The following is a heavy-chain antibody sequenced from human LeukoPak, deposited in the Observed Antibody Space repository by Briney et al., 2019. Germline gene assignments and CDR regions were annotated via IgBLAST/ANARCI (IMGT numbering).Heavy chain of an antibody. J-gene: IGHJ4*02. Sequence: GRSLRLSCAASGFTFSSYAMHWVRQAPGNGLEWVAVISYDGSNKYYADSVKGRFTISRDNSKNTLYLQMNSLRAEDTAVYYCAREYYDILTGLDGLDYWGQGTLVTVSS. V-gene: IGHV3-30*04. CDR3: AREYYDILTGLDGLDY. CDR1: GFTFSSYA. CDR2: ISYDGSNK. D-gene: IGHD3-9*01.